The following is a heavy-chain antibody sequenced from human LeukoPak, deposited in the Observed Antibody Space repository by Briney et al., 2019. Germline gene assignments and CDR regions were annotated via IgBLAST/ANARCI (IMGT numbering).Heavy chain of an antibody. D-gene: IGHD3-22*01. V-gene: IGHV1-24*01. J-gene: IGHJ3*02. CDR1: GHTLTELS. CDR2: FDPEDGET. CDR3: ATPPYDNDAFDI. Sequence: EASVKVSCKVSGHTLTELSMHWVRQAPGKGLEWMGGFDPEDGETIYAQKFQGRVTMTEDTSTDTAYMELSSLRSEDTAVYYCATPPYDNDAFDIWGQGTMVTVSS.